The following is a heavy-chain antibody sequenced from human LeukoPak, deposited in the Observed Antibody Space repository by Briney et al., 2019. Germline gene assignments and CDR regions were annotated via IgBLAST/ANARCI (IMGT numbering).Heavy chain of an antibody. J-gene: IGHJ6*02. V-gene: IGHV3-9*01. CDR1: GFTFDGYA. CDR3: AKDILVYYGMDV. CDR2: ISWNSGSI. Sequence: QAGGSLRLSCAASGFTFDGYAMHWVRQAPGKGLEWVSGISWNSGSIGYADSVKGRFTISRDNAKNSLYLQMNSLRAEDTALYYCAKDILVYYGMDVWGQGTTVTVSS. D-gene: IGHD2/OR15-2a*01.